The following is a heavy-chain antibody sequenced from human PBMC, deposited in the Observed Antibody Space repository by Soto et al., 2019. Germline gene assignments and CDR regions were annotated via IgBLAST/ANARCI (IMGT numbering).Heavy chain of an antibody. CDR3: AQSTTAAHF. D-gene: IGHD1-1*01. V-gene: IGHV5-51*01. CDR1: RNTFTSYW. J-gene: IGHJ4*02. Sequence: PGESLKISCKTARNTFTSYWIAWVRQMPGKGLEWMGMIYPGDSDTRYSPSFQGQVTISADGSISTAYLQWRSLKASDNAIYFCAQSTTAAHFWGQGTLVTVYS. CDR2: IYPGDSDT.